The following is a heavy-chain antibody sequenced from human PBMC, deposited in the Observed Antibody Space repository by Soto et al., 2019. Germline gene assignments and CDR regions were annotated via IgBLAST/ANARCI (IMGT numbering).Heavy chain of an antibody. V-gene: IGHV1-69*13. CDR2: IIPIFGTA. D-gene: IGHD3-3*01. J-gene: IGHJ4*02. CDR1: GGTFSSYA. CDR3: ARPRDLRVARESQFDY. Sequence: ASVKVSCKASGGTFSSYAISWVRQAPGQGLEWMGGIIPIFGTANYAQKFQGRVTITADESTSTAYMELSSLRSEDTAVYYCARPRDLRVARESQFDYWGQGTLVTVSS.